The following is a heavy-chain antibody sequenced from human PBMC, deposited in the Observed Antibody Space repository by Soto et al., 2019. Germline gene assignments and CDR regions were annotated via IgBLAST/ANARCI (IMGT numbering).Heavy chain of an antibody. CDR3: ARGWCSTTSCNPPDWFDP. V-gene: IGHV4-31*03. J-gene: IGHJ5*02. CDR2: IYYSGST. Sequence: QVQLQESGPGLVKPSQTLSLTCTVSGGSISSGNYYWTWIRQHPGKGLECIGYIYYSGSTYYNPSLRSRLTISVDTSKNQFSLKSSSVTAADTAVYYCARGWCSTTSCNPPDWFDPWGQGTLVTVSS. D-gene: IGHD2-2*01. CDR1: GGSISSGNYY.